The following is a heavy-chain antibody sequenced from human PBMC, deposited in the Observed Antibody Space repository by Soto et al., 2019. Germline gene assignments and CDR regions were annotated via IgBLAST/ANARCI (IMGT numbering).Heavy chain of an antibody. CDR2: ISKDGINK. V-gene: IGHV3-30*18. CDR1: GFTFSNYA. CDR3: AQDTGPQGGFDY. Sequence: GGSLRLSCAASGFTFSNYAMHWVRQAPGKGLEWVAVISKDGINKYYGYFVKGRFTISRDSSKNTLYLQMNSLRYEDTAVYYCAQDTGPQGGFDYWGQGTLVTVSS. J-gene: IGHJ4*02. D-gene: IGHD2-8*02.